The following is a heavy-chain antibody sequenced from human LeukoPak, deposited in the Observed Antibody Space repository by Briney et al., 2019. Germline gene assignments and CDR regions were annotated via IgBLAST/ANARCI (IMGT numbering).Heavy chain of an antibody. D-gene: IGHD2-21*02. V-gene: IGHV3-23*01. CDR1: GFTFLNYA. CDR2: ISGRDDTTYYTDSPEGST. CDR3: AKCMSATGVCLNFDS. J-gene: IGHJ4*02. Sequence: GGSLRLSCEASGFTFLNYAMSWVRQAPGKGLQWVSGISGRDDTTYYTDSPEGSTYYTNSAEGRFTISRDNSKNTVYLQIDSLGVEDTAVYYCAKCMSATGVCLNFDSWGQGNLVTVSS.